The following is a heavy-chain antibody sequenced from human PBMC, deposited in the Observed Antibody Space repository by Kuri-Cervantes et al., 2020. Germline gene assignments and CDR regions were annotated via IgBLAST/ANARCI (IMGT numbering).Heavy chain of an antibody. J-gene: IGHJ4*02. Sequence: GGSLRLSCAASGFTFSSYSMNWVRQAPGKGLEWVSYISSSSSTIYYADSVKGRFTISRDNAKNSLYLQMNSLRAEDTAVYYCAGDGSGWLRLVDYWGQETLVTVSS. V-gene: IGHV3-48*04. CDR1: GFTFSSYS. CDR2: ISSSSSTI. CDR3: AGDGSGWLRLVDY. D-gene: IGHD5-12*01.